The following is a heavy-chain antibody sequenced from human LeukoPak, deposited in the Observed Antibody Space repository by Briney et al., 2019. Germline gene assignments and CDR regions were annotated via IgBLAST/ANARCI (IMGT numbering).Heavy chain of an antibody. CDR1: GFTFSSYE. J-gene: IGHJ5*02. CDR3: AREVRGVKRWFDP. CDR2: ISSSGSTM. D-gene: IGHD3-10*01. Sequence: PGGSLRLSCAASGFTFSSYEMNWVRQAPGKGLELVSYISSSGSTMYYADSVKSRFTISRNNAKNSLYLQMNCLGAADTAVYNCAREVRGVKRWFDPWGQGTLVTVSS. V-gene: IGHV3-48*03.